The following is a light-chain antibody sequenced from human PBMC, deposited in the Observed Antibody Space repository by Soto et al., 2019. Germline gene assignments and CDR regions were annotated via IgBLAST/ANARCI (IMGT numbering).Light chain of an antibody. Sequence: QSVLTQPPSVSATPGQKVAISCSGSNSNIGNNYVSWYEHLPGTAPKLLIYDNHMRPSGIPDRFSGSKSGTSATLAISGLQSGDEAYYYCGTWDTSLSVWVFGGGTKLTVL. J-gene: IGLJ3*02. V-gene: IGLV1-51*01. CDR3: GTWDTSLSVWV. CDR2: DNH. CDR1: NSNIGNNY.